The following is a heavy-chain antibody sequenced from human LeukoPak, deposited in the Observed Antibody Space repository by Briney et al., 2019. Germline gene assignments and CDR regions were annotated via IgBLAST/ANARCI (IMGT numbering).Heavy chain of an antibody. CDR1: GFTFSSYW. V-gene: IGHV3-74*01. CDR2: IASDGSST. D-gene: IGHD4-23*01. Sequence: GGSLRLSCAASGFTFSSYWMNWVRQAPGKGLVWVSRIASDGSSTTYADSVKGRFSISRDNAKNTLYLQMNSLRVEDAAVYYCARGRPHGNDYWGQGTLVTVSS. J-gene: IGHJ4*02. CDR3: ARGRPHGNDY.